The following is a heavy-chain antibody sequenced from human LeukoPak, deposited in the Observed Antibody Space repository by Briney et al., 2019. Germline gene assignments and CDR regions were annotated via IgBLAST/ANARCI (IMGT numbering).Heavy chain of an antibody. J-gene: IGHJ4*02. CDR2: IYYSGST. CDR1: GGSISSYY. D-gene: IGHD3-3*01. V-gene: IGHV4-59*01. Sequence: SETLSLTCTVSGGSISSYYWSWIRQPPGKGLEWIGYIYYSGSTNYNPSLKSRVTISVDTSKNQFSLKLSSVTAADTAAYYCARGSFYYDFWSGYYTLDYWGQGTLVTVSS. CDR3: ARGSFYYDFWSGYYTLDY.